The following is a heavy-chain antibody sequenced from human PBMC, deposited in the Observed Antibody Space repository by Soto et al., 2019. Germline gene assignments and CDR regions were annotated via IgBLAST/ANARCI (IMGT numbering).Heavy chain of an antibody. Sequence: PGGSLRLSCAASGFTFSSYDMHWVRQATGKGLEWVSAIGTAGDTYYPGSVKGRFTISRDNSKNTLYLQMNSLRAEDTAVYYCAKAPIVGANRDLFDYWGQGTLVTVSS. D-gene: IGHD1-26*01. V-gene: IGHV3-13*01. CDR1: GFTFSSYD. CDR2: IGTAGDT. J-gene: IGHJ4*02. CDR3: AKAPIVGANRDLFDY.